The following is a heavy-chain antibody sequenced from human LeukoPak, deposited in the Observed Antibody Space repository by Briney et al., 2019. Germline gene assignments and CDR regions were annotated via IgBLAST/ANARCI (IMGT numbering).Heavy chain of an antibody. Sequence: PGASLRLSFAASGFTFSSYAMCWVRQAPGKGPEWVSGITESGDITYYADSVKGRFTISRDNSKNTLYLQMNSLRAGDTAKYYCAKYCSGATCSGYWGQGTLVTVSS. CDR3: AKYCSGATCSGY. J-gene: IGHJ4*02. CDR2: ITESGDIT. V-gene: IGHV3-23*01. CDR1: GFTFSSYA. D-gene: IGHD2-15*01.